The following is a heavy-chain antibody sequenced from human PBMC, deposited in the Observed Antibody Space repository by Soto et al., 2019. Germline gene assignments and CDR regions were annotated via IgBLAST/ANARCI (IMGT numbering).Heavy chain of an antibody. CDR2: ISGSGGST. CDR3: GKSVLRMARVHAFDI. Sequence: GSLRLSCAASGFTFSSYGMNWVRQAPGKGLEWVSAISGSGGSTYYADSVKGRFTISRDNSKNTLYLQMNSLRAEDTAVYYCGKSVLRMARVHAFDIWGQGTLVTVSS. J-gene: IGHJ3*02. CDR1: GFTFSSYG. V-gene: IGHV3-23*01. D-gene: IGHD3-10*01.